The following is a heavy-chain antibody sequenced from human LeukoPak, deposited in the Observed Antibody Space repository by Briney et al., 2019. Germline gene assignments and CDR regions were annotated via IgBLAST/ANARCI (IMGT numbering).Heavy chain of an antibody. D-gene: IGHD3-3*01. CDR1: GYTFTGYY. V-gene: IGHV1-2*02. Sequence: ASVKVSCKASGYTFTGYYMYWVRQPPGQGLEWMGFLNPNTGGTSYAQKFQARVTMTRDTSISTAYMELSGLRSDDTAVYYCARRYDFWSGYPTAFDYWGQGTLVTVSS. CDR3: ARRYDFWSGYPTAFDY. CDR2: LNPNTGGT. J-gene: IGHJ4*02.